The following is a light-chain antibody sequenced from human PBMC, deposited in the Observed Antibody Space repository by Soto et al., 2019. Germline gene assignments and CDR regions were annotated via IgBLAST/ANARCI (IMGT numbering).Light chain of an antibody. Sequence: QSALTQPASVSGSPGQSITISCTGTSSDVGAYNYVSWYQHHPGKAPKLIIYDVSDRPSGVSNRFSASKSGSTASLTISGLQAEGEADYYCSSYTSSNTEVFGTGTKVTVL. CDR2: DVS. CDR3: SSYTSSNTEV. J-gene: IGLJ1*01. V-gene: IGLV2-14*03. CDR1: SSDVGAYNY.